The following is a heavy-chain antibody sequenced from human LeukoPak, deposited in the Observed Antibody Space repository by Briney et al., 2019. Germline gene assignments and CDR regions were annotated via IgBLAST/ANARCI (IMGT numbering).Heavy chain of an antibody. V-gene: IGHV1-18*04. Sequence: GASVKVSCKASGYIFTTYGISWVRQAPGQGLEWMGWISGQDGNTDYAQRLQGRVTLTTDTATSTAYMELRSLTSDDTALYYCVRDRPPIRGAIGRGWFHPWGQGTLVTVSS. CDR2: ISGQDGNT. CDR1: GYIFTTYG. CDR3: VRDRPPIRGAIGRGWFHP. D-gene: IGHD1-26*01. J-gene: IGHJ5*02.